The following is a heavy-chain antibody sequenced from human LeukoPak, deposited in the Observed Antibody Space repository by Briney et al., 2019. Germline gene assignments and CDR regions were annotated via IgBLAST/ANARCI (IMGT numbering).Heavy chain of an antibody. CDR2: IDKKDNLYAT. V-gene: IGHV3-73*01. Sequence: GGSLRLPCAASGFTFSGSAVHWVRQSSGKGLEWVGHIDKKDNLYATAYAESVKGRFTISRDDSKDTAFLHMDSLKTEDTALYYCTRDRGTYNWFDPWGQGTLVTVSS. D-gene: IGHD2-15*01. J-gene: IGHJ5*02. CDR1: GFTFSGSA. CDR3: TRDRGTYNWFDP.